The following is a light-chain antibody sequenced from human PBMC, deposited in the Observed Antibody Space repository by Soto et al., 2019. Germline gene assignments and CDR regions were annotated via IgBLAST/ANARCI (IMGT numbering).Light chain of an antibody. Sequence: EIVLTQSPGTLSLSPGERATLSCRASQSVRSSYLVWYQQKPGQAPRLLIYGASSRATGIPDRFSGSGSGPDFTLTITRLKAEDFAVYYCQQYGSSRWTFGQGTKVEIK. V-gene: IGKV3-20*01. CDR2: GAS. CDR1: QSVRSSY. CDR3: QQYGSSRWT. J-gene: IGKJ1*01.